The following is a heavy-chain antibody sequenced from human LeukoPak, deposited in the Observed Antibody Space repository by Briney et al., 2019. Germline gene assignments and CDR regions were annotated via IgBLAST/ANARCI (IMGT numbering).Heavy chain of an antibody. Sequence: GGSLRLSCAASGLAFSDYGMHWVRQAPGKGLVWVSRINTDGSSTSYADSVKGRFTISRDNAKNTLYLQMNSLRAEDTAVYYCAREGSPNYYYYYMDVWGKGTTVTVSS. J-gene: IGHJ6*03. CDR3: AREGSPNYYYYYMDV. D-gene: IGHD1-26*01. CDR1: GLAFSDYG. CDR2: INTDGSST. V-gene: IGHV3-74*01.